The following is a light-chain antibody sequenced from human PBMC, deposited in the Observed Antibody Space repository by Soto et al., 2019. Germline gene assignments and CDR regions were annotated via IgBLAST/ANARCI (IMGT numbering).Light chain of an antibody. CDR1: QSLSSN. CDR3: QQYDSSPRT. Sequence: EIVMTQSPATLSVSLWEMTTLSFRASQSLSSNLAWYQRRPGQAPRLLIFGASTRATGVPARFSGSGSGTEFTLTISRLEPEDFAVYYCQQYDSSPRTFGQGTKVDIK. J-gene: IGKJ1*01. CDR2: GAS. V-gene: IGKV3-15*01.